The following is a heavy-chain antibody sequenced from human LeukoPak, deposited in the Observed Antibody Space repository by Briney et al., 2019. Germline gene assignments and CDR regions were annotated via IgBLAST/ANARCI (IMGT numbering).Heavy chain of an antibody. J-gene: IGHJ4*02. CDR1: GFTVSSNY. CDR3: ARDQLLSY. Sequence: GGSLRLSCAASGFTVSSNYMSWVRQAPGKGLEWVSVIYSGGSTYYADSVKGRFTISRDNAKNSLYLQMNSLRAEDTAVYYCARDQLLSYWGQGTLVTVSS. V-gene: IGHV3-53*01. CDR2: IYSGGST. D-gene: IGHD2-2*01.